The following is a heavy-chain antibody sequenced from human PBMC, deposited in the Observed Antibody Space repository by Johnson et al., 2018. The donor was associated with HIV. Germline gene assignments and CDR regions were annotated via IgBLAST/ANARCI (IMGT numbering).Heavy chain of an antibody. CDR3: ARRDNDAFDI. J-gene: IGHJ3*02. V-gene: IGHV3-66*04. Sequence: MLLVESGGGLVQPGGSLRLSCAASGFTVSSNYMSWVRQAPGKGLEWVSVIYSGGSTYYADSVKGRFTISRDNSKNTLYLQMNSLRAEDTAVYYCARRDNDAFDIWGQGTMVTVSS. CDR2: IYSGGST. CDR1: GFTVSSNY.